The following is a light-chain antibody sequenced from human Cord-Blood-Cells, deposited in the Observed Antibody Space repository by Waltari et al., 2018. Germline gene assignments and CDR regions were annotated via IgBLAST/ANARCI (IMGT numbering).Light chain of an antibody. J-gene: IGKJ5*01. CDR1: QRVSSGY. Sequence: EIALTQSPGTLSLSPGERATLSCRASQRVSSGYLAWYQQKPGQAPRLLIYGASSRATGIPDRFSGSGSGTDFTLTISRLEPEDFAVYYCQQYGSSITFGQGTRLEIK. CDR3: QQYGSSIT. CDR2: GAS. V-gene: IGKV3-20*01.